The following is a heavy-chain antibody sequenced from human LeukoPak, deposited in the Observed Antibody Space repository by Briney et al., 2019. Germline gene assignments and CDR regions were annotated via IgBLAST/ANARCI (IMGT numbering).Heavy chain of an antibody. V-gene: IGHV4-4*07. CDR1: GGSISSYY. CDR2: IYTSGST. D-gene: IGHD3-22*01. CDR3: ARGGYYYNSSGPYYFDY. J-gene: IGHJ4*02. Sequence: SETLSLTCTVSGGSISSYYWSWIRQPAGKGLEWIGRIYTSGSTNYNPSLKSRVTMSVDTSKNQFSLKLSSVTAADTAVYYCARGGYYYNSSGPYYFDYWGQGTLVTVSS.